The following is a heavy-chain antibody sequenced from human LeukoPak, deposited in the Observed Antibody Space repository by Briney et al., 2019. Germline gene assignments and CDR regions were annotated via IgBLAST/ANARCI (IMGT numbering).Heavy chain of an antibody. CDR1: GFTFSSYG. Sequence: PGGSLRLSCSASGFTFSSYGLHWVRQAPGKGLECVSAISSDGGSTYYPDSVKGRFTISRDNSKNTLYLQMSSLRAEDTAVYYCVKGGSGGWYGGYFDYWGQGTLVTVSS. CDR3: VKGGSGGWYGGYFDY. CDR2: ISSDGGST. D-gene: IGHD6-19*01. J-gene: IGHJ4*02. V-gene: IGHV3-64D*09.